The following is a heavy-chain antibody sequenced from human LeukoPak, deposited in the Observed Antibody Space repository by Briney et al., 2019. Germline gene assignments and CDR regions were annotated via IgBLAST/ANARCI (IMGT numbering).Heavy chain of an antibody. V-gene: IGHV3-23*01. CDR2: ISGSGGST. CDR3: AKGTSSSCYSAPNY. D-gene: IGHD2-15*01. CDR1: GFTFSSYA. J-gene: IGHJ4*02. Sequence: HAGGSLRLSCAASGFTFSSYAMSWVRQAPGKGLEWVSAISGSGGSTYYADSVKGRFTISRDNSKNTLYLQMNSLRAEDTAVYYCAKGTSSSCYSAPNYWGQGTLVTVSS.